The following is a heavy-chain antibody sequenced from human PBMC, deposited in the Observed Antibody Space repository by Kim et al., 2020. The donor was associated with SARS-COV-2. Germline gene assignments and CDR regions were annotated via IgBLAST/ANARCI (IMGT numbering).Heavy chain of an antibody. V-gene: IGHV3-23*01. Sequence: GGSLRLSCGASGFTFSSYAMGWVRQAPGKGLEWVSAISGSGTSTFYAGSVKGRFTISRDNSKNTVHLQMDSLRAEDTAVYYCARDTQWLVPGQVSFDYWGQGTLVTVSS. CDR1: GFTFSSYA. CDR2: ISGSGTST. J-gene: IGHJ4*02. CDR3: ARDTQWLVPGQVSFDY. D-gene: IGHD6-19*01.